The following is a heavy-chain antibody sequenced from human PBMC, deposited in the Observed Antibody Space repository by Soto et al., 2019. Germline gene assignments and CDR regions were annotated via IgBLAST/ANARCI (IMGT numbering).Heavy chain of an antibody. CDR3: ARDTYIAVAVYYFDY. CDR1: GYTFTSYY. CDR2: INPSGGST. V-gene: IGHV1-46*01. Sequence: ASVKVSCKASGYTFTSYYMRWVRQAPGQGLEWMGIINPSGGSTSYAQKFQGRVTMTRDTSTSTVYMELSSLRSEDTAVYYCARDTYIAVAVYYFDYWGQGTLVTVSS. D-gene: IGHD6-19*01. J-gene: IGHJ4*02.